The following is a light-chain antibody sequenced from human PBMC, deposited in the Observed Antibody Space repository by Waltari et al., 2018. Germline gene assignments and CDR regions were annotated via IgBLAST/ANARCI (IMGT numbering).Light chain of an antibody. V-gene: IGLV1-51*01. CDR3: ATWDNSLTAVV. CDR1: SSHIGNNF. CDR2: DDN. Sequence: QSVFTQPPSVSAAPGQKVTISCSGSSSHIGNNFVAWYHQLPRTTPKLLIYDDNKRPSGIPDRFSASKSGTSATLDITGLQIGDEADYYCATWDNSLTAVVFGGGTKLTVL. J-gene: IGLJ3*02.